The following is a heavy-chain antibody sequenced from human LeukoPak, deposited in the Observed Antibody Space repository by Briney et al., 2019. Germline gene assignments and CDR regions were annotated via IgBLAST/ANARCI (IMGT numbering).Heavy chain of an antibody. Sequence: GGSLRLSCAASGFTFSSYAMSWVRQAPGKGLEWVSAISGSGGSTYYADSVKGRFTITRDNSKNTLYLQMNSLRAEDTAVYYRAKHDNGDYYYWGQGTLVTVSS. V-gene: IGHV3-23*01. CDR3: AKHDNGDYYY. D-gene: IGHD4-17*01. J-gene: IGHJ4*02. CDR1: GFTFSSYA. CDR2: ISGSGGST.